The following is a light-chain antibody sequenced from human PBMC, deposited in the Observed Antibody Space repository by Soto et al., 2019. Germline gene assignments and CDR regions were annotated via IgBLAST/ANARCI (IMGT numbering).Light chain of an antibody. Sequence: QSALTQPASVSGSPGQSITISCTGTSSDVGGYSYVSWYQQHPGKAPKLMIYEVSNRPSGVSNRFSGSKSGNTASLTLSGLQAEDEADYSCSSFSSSSSLVVFGGGTKVTVL. CDR2: EVS. CDR3: SSFSSSSSLVV. V-gene: IGLV2-14*01. CDR1: SSDVGGYSY. J-gene: IGLJ2*01.